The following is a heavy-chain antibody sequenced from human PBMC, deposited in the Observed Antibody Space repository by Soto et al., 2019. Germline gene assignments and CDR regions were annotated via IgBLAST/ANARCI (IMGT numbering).Heavy chain of an antibody. CDR3: ATCGGDCPRRAFDI. CDR1: GGSISSGNW. J-gene: IGHJ3*02. Sequence: SETLSLTCAVSGGSISSGNWWSWVRQPPGKGLEWIGEIYHSGSTNYNPSLKSRVTISVDKSKNQFSLKLSSVTAADTAVYYCATCGGDCPRRAFDIWGQGTMVTVSS. CDR2: IYHSGST. V-gene: IGHV4-4*02. D-gene: IGHD2-21*02.